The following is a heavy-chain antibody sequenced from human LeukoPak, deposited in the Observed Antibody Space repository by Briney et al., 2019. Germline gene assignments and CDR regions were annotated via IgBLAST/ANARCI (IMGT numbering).Heavy chain of an antibody. D-gene: IGHD3-10*01. CDR3: ARGGSGTFHI. Sequence: GGSLRLSCAASGFTFSGYWMRWVRQAPGKGLIWVSRINSDGGDTTYADSVRGRFTISRDNAKNTLYLQMNSLRADDTAVYYCARGGSGTFHIWGQGTMVTVSS. J-gene: IGHJ3*02. CDR1: GFTFSGYW. CDR2: INSDGGDT. V-gene: IGHV3-74*01.